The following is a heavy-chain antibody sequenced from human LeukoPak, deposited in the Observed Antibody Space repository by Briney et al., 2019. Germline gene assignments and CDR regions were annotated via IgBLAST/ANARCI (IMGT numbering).Heavy chain of an antibody. J-gene: IGHJ4*02. Sequence: SETLSLTCAVYGGSFSGYYWSWIRQPPGKGLEWIGEINHGGSTNYNPSLKSRVTISVDTSQNQFSLRLSSVTAADTAVYYCARGRYVTTRGGAAAGFLDYWGRGTLVTVST. CDR1: GGSFSGYY. D-gene: IGHD6-13*01. V-gene: IGHV4-34*01. CDR3: ARGRYVTTRGGAAAGFLDY. CDR2: INHGGST.